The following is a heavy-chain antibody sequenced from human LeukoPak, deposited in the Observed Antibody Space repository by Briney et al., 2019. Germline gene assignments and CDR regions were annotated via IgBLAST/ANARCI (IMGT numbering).Heavy chain of an antibody. CDR3: AKSDWFDP. Sequence: GGSLRLSCEASGFTLKNYWMSWLRRAPGKGLEWVSRSKYDGSTAMYAESVKGRFTISRDSARGTLYLQMNSLRVDDTAVYYCAKSDWFDPCGRGILVTVYS. V-gene: IGHV3-74*03. CDR2: SKYDGSTA. CDR1: GFTLKNYW. J-gene: IGHJ5*02.